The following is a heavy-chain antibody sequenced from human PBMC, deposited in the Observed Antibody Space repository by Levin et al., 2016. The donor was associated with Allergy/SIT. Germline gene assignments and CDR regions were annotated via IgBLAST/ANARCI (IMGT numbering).Heavy chain of an antibody. CDR3: ARVSMELIALFPIIYGMDV. J-gene: IGHJ6*02. V-gene: IGHV1-2*02. CDR2: INPNSGGT. CDR1: GYTFTGYY. Sequence: ASVKVSCKASGYTFTGYYMHWVRQAPGQGLEWMGWINPNSGGTNYAQKFQGRVTMTRDTSISTAYMELSRLRSDDTAVYYCARVSMELIALFPIIYGMDVWGQGTTVTVSS. D-gene: IGHD3-16*01.